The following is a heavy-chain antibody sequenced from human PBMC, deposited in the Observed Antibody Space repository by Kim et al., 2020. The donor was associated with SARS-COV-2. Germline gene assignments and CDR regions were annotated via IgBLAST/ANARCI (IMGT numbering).Heavy chain of an antibody. CDR3: ARLHCTNGVCYYYFDY. D-gene: IGHD2-8*01. CDR2: ISSSSSTI. Sequence: GGSLRLSCAASGVTFSSYSMNWVRQAPGKGLEWVSYISSSSSTIYYADSVKGRFTISRDNAKNSLYLQMNSLRDEDTAVYYCARLHCTNGVCYYYFDYWGQGTLVTVSS. V-gene: IGHV3-48*02. CDR1: GVTFSSYS. J-gene: IGHJ4*02.